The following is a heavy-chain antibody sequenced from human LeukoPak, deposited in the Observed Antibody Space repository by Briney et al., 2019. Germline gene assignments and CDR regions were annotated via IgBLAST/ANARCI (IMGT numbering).Heavy chain of an antibody. J-gene: IGHJ4*02. CDR1: GFTFSSYS. D-gene: IGHD2-15*01. CDR2: ISSSSSTI. Sequence: PGGSLRLSCAASGFTFSSYSMNWVRQAPGKGLEWVSYISSSSSTIYYADSVKGRFTISRDNAKNSLYLQMNSLRAEDTAVYYCAREGLAYCSGGSCSYDYWGQGTLVTVSS. V-gene: IGHV3-48*01. CDR3: AREGLAYCSGGSCSYDY.